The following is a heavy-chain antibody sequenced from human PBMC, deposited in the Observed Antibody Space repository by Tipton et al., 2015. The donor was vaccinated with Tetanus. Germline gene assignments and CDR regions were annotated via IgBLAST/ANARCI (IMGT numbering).Heavy chain of an antibody. CDR1: GASINAGGYL. D-gene: IGHD1-26*01. CDR2: IYYTALT. V-gene: IGHV4-31*02. J-gene: IGHJ4*02. CDR3: ARGLPREPWYFDY. Sequence: LRLSCNVSGASINAGGYLWTWVRQHSGKGLEWIGNIYYTALTSYTPSLSGRVTISGDTSKNQFSLSLTSVTAADTAVYYCARGLPREPWYFDYWGQGMQVTVSS.